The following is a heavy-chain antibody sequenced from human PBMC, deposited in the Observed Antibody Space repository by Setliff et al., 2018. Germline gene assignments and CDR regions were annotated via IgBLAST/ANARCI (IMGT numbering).Heavy chain of an antibody. V-gene: IGHV4-38-2*01. D-gene: IGHD3-3*01. CDR1: GYSISSGYY. CDR3: ARHGLQFLEWLSAFDY. CDR2: IYHSGTT. Sequence: SETLSLTCAVSGYSISSGYYWGWIRQPPGTGLEWIGNIYHSGTTYYNPSLKSRVTISVDTSKNQFSLNLTSVTAADTAAYSCARHGLQFLEWLSAFDYWGQGTLVTVSS. J-gene: IGHJ4*02.